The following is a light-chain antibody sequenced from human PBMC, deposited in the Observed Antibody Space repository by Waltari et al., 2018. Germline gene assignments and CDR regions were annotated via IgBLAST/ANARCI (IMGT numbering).Light chain of an antibody. CDR2: EDK. Sequence: SYELTQPPSVSVSPGQTASIACSGNKLGDKYVCWYQQKPGQSPVLVIYEDKKRPSGVPWRFSGSNPGNTATLAISGTQAMDEADYYCQAWDYSTVVFGGGTKLTVL. V-gene: IGLV3-1*01. J-gene: IGLJ3*02. CDR1: KLGDKY. CDR3: QAWDYSTVV.